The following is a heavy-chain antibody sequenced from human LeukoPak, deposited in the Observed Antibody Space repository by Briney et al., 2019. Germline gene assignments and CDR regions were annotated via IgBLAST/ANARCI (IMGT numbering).Heavy chain of an antibody. CDR2: IYYSGST. J-gene: IGHJ4*02. D-gene: IGHD3-9*01. Sequence: PSETLSPTCAVYGGSFSAYYWSWIRQPPGKGLEWIGSIYYSGSTYYNPSLKSRVTISVDTSKNQFSLKLSSVTAADTAVYYCARSDKLYDILTGYYPRPYDYWGQGTLVTVSS. V-gene: IGHV4-34*01. CDR3: ARSDKLYDILTGYYPRPYDY. CDR1: GGSFSAYY.